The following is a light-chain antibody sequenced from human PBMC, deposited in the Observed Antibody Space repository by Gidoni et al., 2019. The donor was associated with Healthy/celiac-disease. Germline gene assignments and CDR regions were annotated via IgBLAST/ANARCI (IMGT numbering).Light chain of an antibody. V-gene: IGLV7-46*01. CDR2: DTS. CDR1: PGAVTSGHY. J-gene: IGLJ3*02. CDR3: LLSYSGARPWV. Sequence: QAVVTQTPSLTVSPGGTVTLTCGSSPGAVTSGHYPYWFQQKPGQAPRTLIYDTSNKHSWTPARFSGSLLGGKAALTLSGAQPEDEAEYYCLLSYSGARPWVFGGGTKLTVL.